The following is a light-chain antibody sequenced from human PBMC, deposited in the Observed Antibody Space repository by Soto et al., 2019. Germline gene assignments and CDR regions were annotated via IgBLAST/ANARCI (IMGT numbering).Light chain of an antibody. CDR2: GAS. V-gene: IGKV3-20*01. CDR1: QSISSSF. Sequence: IVLTQSPGTLSLSPGESATLSCRASQSISSSFLAWYQQRPGQSPSLLIFGASSRATGIPDRFSGSGSGTDFTLTISRLEPEDFAVYYCQQYDTFGQGTKLEIK. CDR3: QQYDT. J-gene: IGKJ2*01.